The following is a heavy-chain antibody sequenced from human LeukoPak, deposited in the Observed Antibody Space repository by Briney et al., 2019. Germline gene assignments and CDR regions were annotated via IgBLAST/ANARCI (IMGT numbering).Heavy chain of an antibody. J-gene: IGHJ5*02. Sequence: SETLSLTCAVYGGSFSGYYWSWIRQPPGKGLEWVGEINHSGSTNYNPSLKSRVTISVDTSKNQFSLKLSSVTAADTAVYYCARGQDSWYRYNWFDPWGQGTLVTVSS. CDR3: ARGQDSWYRYNWFDP. CDR1: GGSFSGYY. D-gene: IGHD6-13*01. V-gene: IGHV4-34*01. CDR2: INHSGST.